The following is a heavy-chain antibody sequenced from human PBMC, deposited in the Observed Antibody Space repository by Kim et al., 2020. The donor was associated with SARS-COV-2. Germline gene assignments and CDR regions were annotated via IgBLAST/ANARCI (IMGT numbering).Heavy chain of an antibody. CDR2: ISSNSSTI. J-gene: IGHJ3*02. Sequence: GGSLRLSCAASGFTFSSYSMHWVRQAPGKGLEWVSYISSNSSTIYYADSVKGRFTISRDNAKNSLYLQMNSLRDEDTAVYYCARANHINSSGYMVAFDIWGQGTMVTVSS. D-gene: IGHD3-22*01. CDR1: GFTFSSYS. V-gene: IGHV3-48*02. CDR3: ARANHINSSGYMVAFDI.